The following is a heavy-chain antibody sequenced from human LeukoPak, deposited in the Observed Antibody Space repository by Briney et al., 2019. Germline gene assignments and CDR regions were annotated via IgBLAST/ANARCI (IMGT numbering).Heavy chain of an antibody. CDR3: AKLPISYDSSGYYSDADY. Sequence: PGRSLRLSCAASGFTFDDYAMHWVRQAPGKGLEWVSGISWNGGSIGYADSVKGRFTISRDNAKNSLYLQMNSLRAEDTALYYCAKLPISYDSSGYYSDADYWGQGTLVTVSS. CDR2: ISWNGGSI. D-gene: IGHD3-22*01. V-gene: IGHV3-9*01. CDR1: GFTFDDYA. J-gene: IGHJ4*02.